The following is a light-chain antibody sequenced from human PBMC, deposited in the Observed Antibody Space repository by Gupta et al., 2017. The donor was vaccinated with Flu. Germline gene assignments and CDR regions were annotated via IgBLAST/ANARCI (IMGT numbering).Light chain of an antibody. CDR3: QQYNHWPT. J-gene: IGKJ4*01. V-gene: IGKV3-15*01. CDR1: ETISSN. CDR2: GAS. Sequence: EIVMTQSPATLSVSPGERATLSCRASETISSNLAWYQQKPGQAPRLLIYGASTRATGIPARFSGSGSGTEFTLTISSLQPEDSALYYCQQYNHWPTFGGGTKVEIK.